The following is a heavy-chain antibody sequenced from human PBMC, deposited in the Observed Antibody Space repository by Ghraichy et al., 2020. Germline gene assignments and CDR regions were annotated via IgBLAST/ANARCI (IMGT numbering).Heavy chain of an antibody. CDR1: GFSFSSYA. Sequence: GSLRLSCAASGFSFSSYAMSWVRQAPGKGLEWVSAISGSGGSTYYADSVKGRFTISRDNSKNTLYLQMNSLRAEDTAVYYCAKDIVVVPAAIPIYYYGMDVWGQGTTVTVSS. CDR2: ISGSGGST. D-gene: IGHD2-2*01. CDR3: AKDIVVVPAAIPIYYYGMDV. J-gene: IGHJ6*02. V-gene: IGHV3-23*01.